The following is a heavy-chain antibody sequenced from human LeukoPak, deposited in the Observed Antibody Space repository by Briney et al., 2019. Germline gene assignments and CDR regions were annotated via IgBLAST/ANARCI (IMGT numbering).Heavy chain of an antibody. Sequence: GGSLRLSCAASGFTFRRYSVNWVRQTPGKGLEWVSTTTSSGSDIYYADSVRGRFTMSRDNAKYSLYLQMNSLRAEDTAVYYCASRWLQPTPSSDSWGQGTLVTVSS. CDR2: TTSSGSDI. V-gene: IGHV3-21*01. CDR1: GFTFRRYS. CDR3: ASRWLQPTPSSDS. J-gene: IGHJ4*02. D-gene: IGHD5-24*01.